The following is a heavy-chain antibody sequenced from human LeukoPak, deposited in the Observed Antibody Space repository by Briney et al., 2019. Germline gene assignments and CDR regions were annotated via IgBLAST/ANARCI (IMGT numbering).Heavy chain of an antibody. CDR2: IYYSGST. CDR1: GGSISSYY. CDR3: ARDFGESLRWDAFDI. J-gene: IGHJ3*02. V-gene: IGHV4-59*01. Sequence: SETLSLTCTVSGGSISSYYWSWIRQPPGKGLEWIGYIYYSGSTNYNPSLKSRVTISVDTSKNQFSLKLSSVTAADTAVYYCARDFGESLRWDAFDIWGQGTMVTVSS. D-gene: IGHD4-23*01.